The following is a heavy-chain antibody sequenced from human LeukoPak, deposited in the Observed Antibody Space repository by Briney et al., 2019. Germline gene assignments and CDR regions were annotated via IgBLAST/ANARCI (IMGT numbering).Heavy chain of an antibody. CDR1: GGSISSSSYY. J-gene: IGHJ5*02. V-gene: IGHV4-39*01. CDR2: IYYSGST. D-gene: IGHD3-3*01. Sequence: PSETLSLTCTVSGGSISSSSYYWGWIRQPPGKGLEWIGSIYYSGSTYYNPSLKSRVTISVDTSKNQFSLKLSSVTAADTAVYYCARQKVVIIPRLNWFDPWGQGTLVTVSS. CDR3: ARQKVVIIPRLNWFDP.